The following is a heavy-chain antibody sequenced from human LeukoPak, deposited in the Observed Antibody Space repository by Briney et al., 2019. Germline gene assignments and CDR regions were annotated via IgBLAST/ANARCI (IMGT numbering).Heavy chain of an antibody. V-gene: IGHV3-15*01. CDR1: GFTFSNAW. Sequence: GGSLRLSCAASGFTFSNAWMSWVRQAPGKGLEWVGRIKSKTDGGTTDYAAPVKGRFTISRDDSKNTLYLQMNSLKTEDTAVYYCTTVLSVFDDPPDYWGQGTLVTVSS. J-gene: IGHJ4*02. CDR3: TTVLSVFDDPPDY. CDR2: IKSKTDGGTT. D-gene: IGHD2-8*02.